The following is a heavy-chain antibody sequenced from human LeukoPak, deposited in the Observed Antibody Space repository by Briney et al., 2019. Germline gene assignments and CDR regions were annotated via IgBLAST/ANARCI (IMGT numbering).Heavy chain of an antibody. D-gene: IGHD5-12*01. J-gene: IGHJ4*02. CDR1: GYTFTGYY. CDR3: AKVGQSSGYDLYYFDY. Sequence: GASVKVSCKASGYTFTGYYMHWVRQAPGQGLEWMGWINPNSGGTNYAQKFQGRVTMTRDTSISTAYMELSRLRSDDTAVYYCAKVGQSSGYDLYYFDYWGQGTLVTVSS. CDR2: INPNSGGT. V-gene: IGHV1-2*02.